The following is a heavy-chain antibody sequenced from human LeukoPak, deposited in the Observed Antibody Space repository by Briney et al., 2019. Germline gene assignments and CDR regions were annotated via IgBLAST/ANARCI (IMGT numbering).Heavy chain of an antibody. CDR1: GYTFTGYY. V-gene: IGHV1-2*02. CDR3: ARDSLGIGYYYYYMDV. CDR2: INPNSGGT. Sequence: ASVKVSCKASGYTFTGYYMHWVRQAPGQGLEWMGWINPNSGGTNYAQKFQGRVTMTRDTSISTAYMELSSLRSDDTAVYSCARDSLGIGYYYYYMDVWGKGTTVTVSS. D-gene: IGHD7-27*01. J-gene: IGHJ6*03.